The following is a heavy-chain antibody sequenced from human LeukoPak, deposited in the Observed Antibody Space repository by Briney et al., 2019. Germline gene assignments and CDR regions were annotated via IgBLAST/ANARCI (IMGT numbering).Heavy chain of an antibody. CDR1: GFTLGDYA. Sequence: GGSLRLSCPASGFTLGDYAMSWVRQAPGKGLEWVGFIRSKAYGGTTEYAASVKGRFTISRDDSKSIAYLQMNSLKTEDTAVYYCTGGYGDRYYWGQGTLVTVSS. CDR3: TGGYGDRYY. CDR2: IRSKAYGGTT. D-gene: IGHD4-17*01. J-gene: IGHJ4*02. V-gene: IGHV3-49*04.